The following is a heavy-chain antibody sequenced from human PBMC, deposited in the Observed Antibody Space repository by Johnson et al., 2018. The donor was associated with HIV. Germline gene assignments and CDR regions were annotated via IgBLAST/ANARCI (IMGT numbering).Heavy chain of an antibody. CDR2: IGTAGDT. V-gene: IGHV3-13*01. CDR3: ARVAADSSGYYRDAFDI. J-gene: IGHJ3*02. D-gene: IGHD3-22*01. Sequence: EWVSAIGTAGDTYYPGSVKGRFTISRDNAKKSLYLQMNSLRAEDTALYYCARVAADSSGYYRDAFDIWGQGTMVTVSS.